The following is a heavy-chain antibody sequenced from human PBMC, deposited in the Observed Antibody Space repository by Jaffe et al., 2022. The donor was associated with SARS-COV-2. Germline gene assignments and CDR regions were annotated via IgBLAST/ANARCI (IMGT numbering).Heavy chain of an antibody. J-gene: IGHJ3*02. CDR2: ISGGTYSI. CDR3: ARDTTRGTGYAFDM. V-gene: IGHV3-48*01. Sequence: EVQLVESGGGLVQPGGSLRLSCAASAFTFSTYGMNWVRQAPGKGLEWVSYISGGTYSIYYADSVKGRFTISRDNVRNSLYLQMNSLRAEDTAVYYCARDTTRGTGYAFDMWGQGTMVTVSS. CDR1: AFTFSTYG. D-gene: IGHD3-10*01.